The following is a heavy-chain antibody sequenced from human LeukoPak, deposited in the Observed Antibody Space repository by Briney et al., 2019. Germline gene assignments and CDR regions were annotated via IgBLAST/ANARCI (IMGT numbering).Heavy chain of an antibody. CDR2: IIPIFGTA. CDR3: ARKGSGSYYFDY. CDR1: GGTFSSYA. J-gene: IGHJ4*02. D-gene: IGHD5-12*01. V-gene: IGHV1-69*13. Sequence: GPSVKVSCKASGGTFSSYAISWVRQAPGQGLEWMGGIIPIFGTANYAQKFQGRVTITADESTSTAYMELSSPRSEDTAVYYCARKGSGSYYFDYWGQGTLVTVSS.